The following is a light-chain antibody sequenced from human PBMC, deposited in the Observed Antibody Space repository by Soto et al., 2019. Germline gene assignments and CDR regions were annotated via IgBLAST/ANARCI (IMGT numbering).Light chain of an antibody. CDR3: LLDYAYFWA. CDR1: QGIRSA. Sequence: AIQVTQSPSSLSAPVGDSVTITCRTSQGIRSALGWYQQKPGKVPKLLIYAASTLQSGVPSRFSGSGSGRDFTLTISSLQHEDFATYYCLLDYAYFWAFGQGTKVDIK. J-gene: IGKJ1*01. CDR2: AAS. V-gene: IGKV1-6*01.